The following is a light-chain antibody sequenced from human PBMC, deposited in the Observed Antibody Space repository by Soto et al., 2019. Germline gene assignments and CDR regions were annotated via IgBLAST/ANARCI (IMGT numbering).Light chain of an antibody. J-gene: IGKJ1*01. Sequence: DIQMTQSPSTLSGSVGDRVTIACSASQTISSWLAWYQQKPGKAPKXLIYKASTLKSGVPSRFSGSGSGTELTLTISSLQPDDFATYYCQHYNSYSEAFGQGTKVDI. CDR2: KAS. CDR1: QTISSW. CDR3: QHYNSYSEA. V-gene: IGKV1-5*03.